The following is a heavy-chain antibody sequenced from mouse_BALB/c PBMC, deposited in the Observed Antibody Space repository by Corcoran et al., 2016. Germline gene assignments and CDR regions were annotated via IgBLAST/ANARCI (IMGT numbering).Heavy chain of an antibody. CDR2: INPYNGAT. J-gene: IGHJ2*01. Sequence: EVQLQQSGPELVKPGASVKISCKASGYSFTGYYMHWVKQSHVKSLEWIGRINPYNGATSYNQNFKDKASLTVDKSSSTAYMELHSLTSEDSAVYYCARATTVVGDYWGQGTTLTVSS. V-gene: IGHV1-26*01. D-gene: IGHD1-1*01. CDR1: GYSFTGYY. CDR3: ARATTVVGDY.